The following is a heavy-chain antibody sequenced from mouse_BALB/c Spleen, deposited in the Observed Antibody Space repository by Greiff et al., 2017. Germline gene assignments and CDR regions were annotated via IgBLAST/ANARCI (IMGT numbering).Heavy chain of an antibody. J-gene: IGHJ2*01. V-gene: IGHV5-6*02. CDR3: ARQGRWSFDY. CDR1: GFTFSSYG. D-gene: IGHD2-3*01. CDR2: ISSGGSYT. Sequence: DVMLVESGGDLVKPGGSLKLSCAASGFTFSSYGMSWVRQTPDKRLEWVATISSGGSYTYYPDSVKGRFTISRDNAKNTLYLQMSSLKSEDTAMYYCARQGRWSFDYWGQGTTLTVSS.